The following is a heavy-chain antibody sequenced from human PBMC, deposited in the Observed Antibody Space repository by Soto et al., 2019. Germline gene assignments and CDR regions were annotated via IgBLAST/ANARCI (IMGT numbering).Heavy chain of an antibody. CDR2: IYYSGST. CDR1: GGSISSGGYY. CDR3: ARDWASAAYYYYGMDV. J-gene: IGHJ6*02. Sequence: QVQLQESGPGLVKPSQTLSLTCTVSGGSISSGGYYWSWIRQHPGKGLEWIGYIYYSGSTYYNPSLKSRVTISVDTSKNQFSLKLSSVTAADTAVYYCARDWASAAYYYYGMDVWGQGTTVTVSS. D-gene: IGHD2-15*01. V-gene: IGHV4-31*03.